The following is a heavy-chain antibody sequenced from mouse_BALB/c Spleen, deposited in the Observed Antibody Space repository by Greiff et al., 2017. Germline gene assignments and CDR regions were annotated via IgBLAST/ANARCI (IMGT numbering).Heavy chain of an antibody. CDR1: GYTFTDYW. V-gene: IGHV1-69*01. J-gene: IGHJ4*01. CDR2: IDTSDSYT. D-gene: IGHD3-1*01. Sequence: QVHVKQPGAELVMPGASVKMSCKASGYTFTDYWMHWVKQRPGQGLEWIGAIDTSDSYTSYNQKFKGKATLTVDESSSTAYMQLSSLTSEDSAVYYCARYSSVPYAMDYWGQGTSVTVSS. CDR3: ARYSSVPYAMDY.